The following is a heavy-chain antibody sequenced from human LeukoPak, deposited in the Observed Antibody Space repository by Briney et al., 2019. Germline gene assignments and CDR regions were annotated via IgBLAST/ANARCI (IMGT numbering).Heavy chain of an antibody. CDR2: IIPILGIA. V-gene: IGHV1-69*04. CDR3: ARDQDTAMVLFDY. Sequence: ASVKVSCKASGGTFSSYAISWVRQAPGQGLEWMGRIIPILGIANYAQKFQGRVTITADKSTSTAYMELSSLRSEDTAVYYCARDQDTAMVLFDYWGQGTLVTVSS. CDR1: GGTFSSYA. J-gene: IGHJ4*02. D-gene: IGHD5-18*01.